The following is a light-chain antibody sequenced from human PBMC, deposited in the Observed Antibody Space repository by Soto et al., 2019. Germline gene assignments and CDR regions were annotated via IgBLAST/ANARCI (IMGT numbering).Light chain of an antibody. CDR1: QSVSTRY. CDR3: QQYVKSPWT. V-gene: IGKV3-20*01. CDR2: AA. Sequence: EIVLTQSPGTLSLSPGERGPLSCRASQSVSTRYLAWYQQKPGQAPRILIYAAFRATGTPDRFSGSGSGTDCTLTISRLEPEDVSVYYCQQYVKSPWTFGQGTKVDIK. J-gene: IGKJ1*01.